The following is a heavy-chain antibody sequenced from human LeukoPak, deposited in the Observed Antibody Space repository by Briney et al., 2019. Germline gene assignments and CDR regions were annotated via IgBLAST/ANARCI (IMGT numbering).Heavy chain of an antibody. J-gene: IGHJ4*02. CDR1: GFTFSSYS. V-gene: IGHV3-21*01. CDR2: SSSSSSYI. D-gene: IGHD6-25*01. CDR3: ARISGSPPDY. Sequence: GSLRLSCAASGFTFSSYSRNWVRQAPGKGLEGVSSSSSSSSYIYYADSVKGRFTISRDNAKNSLYLQMNSLRAEDTAVYYCARISGSPPDYWGQGTLVTVPS.